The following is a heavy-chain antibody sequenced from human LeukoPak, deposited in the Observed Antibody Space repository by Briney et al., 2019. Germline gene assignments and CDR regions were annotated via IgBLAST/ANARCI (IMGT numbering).Heavy chain of an antibody. D-gene: IGHD3-22*01. Sequence: PGGYLRLSCAASGFTFSSYAMGWLRQAQGKGLEWVSAISGSGGSTYYADSVKGRFTISRDNSKNTLYMQMNSLISEDTALYYCAKLAITMILVTDWGQGTLVTVSS. CDR2: ISGSGGST. J-gene: IGHJ4*02. CDR3: AKLAITMILVTD. CDR1: GFTFSSYA. V-gene: IGHV3-23*01.